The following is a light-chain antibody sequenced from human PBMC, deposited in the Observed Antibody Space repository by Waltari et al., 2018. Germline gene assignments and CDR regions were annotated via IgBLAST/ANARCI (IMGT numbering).Light chain of an antibody. J-gene: IGKJ4*01. V-gene: IGKV1-13*02. CDR1: QFIRSD. CDR2: DAS. CDR3: QQYDFYSLT. Sequence: AIQVTQSPSSLSASVGDRVTMTCRASQFIRSDLGWYQHKPGKAPKLVIYDASSLESGVPSRFSGSGSGTEFTLTISSLQPDDFATYYCQQYDFYSLTFGGGTRVEIK.